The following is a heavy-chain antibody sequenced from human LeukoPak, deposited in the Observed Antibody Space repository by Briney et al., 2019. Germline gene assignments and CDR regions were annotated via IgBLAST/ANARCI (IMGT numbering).Heavy chain of an antibody. J-gene: IGHJ4*02. Sequence: GGSLRLSCAASGFTFSSFGIYWVRQAPGKGLEWVAVIWYDGSNKYYADSMKGRFTISRDNSQNTLYLQMNSLRAEDTAVYYCARLGSSWSFDYWGQGTLVTVSS. CDR1: GFTFSSFG. V-gene: IGHV3-33*01. D-gene: IGHD6-13*01. CDR2: IWYDGSNK. CDR3: ARLGSSWSFDY.